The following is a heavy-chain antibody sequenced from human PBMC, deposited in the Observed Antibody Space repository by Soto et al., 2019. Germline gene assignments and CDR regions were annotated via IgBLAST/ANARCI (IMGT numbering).Heavy chain of an antibody. V-gene: IGHV1-69*13. CDR1: GCTFSGYA. Sequence: GASVKVSCKASGCTFSGYAISWVRQAPGQGLEWMGGIIPIFGTANYAQKFQGRVTITADESTSTAYMELSSLRSEDTAVYYCARDPIDCSSTSCYIDYYYGMDVWGQGTTVTVSS. CDR2: IIPIFGTA. CDR3: ARDPIDCSSTSCYIDYYYGMDV. D-gene: IGHD2-2*02. J-gene: IGHJ6*02.